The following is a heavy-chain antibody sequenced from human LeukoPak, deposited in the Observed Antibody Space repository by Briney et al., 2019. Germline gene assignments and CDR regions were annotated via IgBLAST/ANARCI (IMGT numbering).Heavy chain of an antibody. V-gene: IGHV3-74*01. D-gene: IGHD1-26*01. J-gene: IGHJ4*02. CDR3: VRDLGGRSGH. CDR2: SNEDGSTT. CDR1: GFTFSSNW. Sequence: GGPLRLSCEASGFTFSSNWMHWVRRAPGKGLVWVSRSNEDGSTTNYADSVKGRFTISRDNAKNTLFLQMNSLTVDDTAVYYCVRDLGGRSGHWGQGTLVTVSS.